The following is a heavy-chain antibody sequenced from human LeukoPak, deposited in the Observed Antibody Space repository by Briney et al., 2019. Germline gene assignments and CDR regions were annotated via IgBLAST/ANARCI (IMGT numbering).Heavy chain of an antibody. D-gene: IGHD6-19*01. CDR1: GFTFSSYA. Sequence: GGSLRLSCAASGFTFSSYAMSWVRQAPGKGLEWVSGISGSGGSTYFADSVKGRFTISRDNSKNTVYLQMNSLRAEDTAVYYCAKTTTGYSSGRYPGWPVDYWGQGTLVTVSS. CDR2: ISGSGGST. V-gene: IGHV3-23*01. J-gene: IGHJ4*02. CDR3: AKTTTGYSSGRYPGWPVDY.